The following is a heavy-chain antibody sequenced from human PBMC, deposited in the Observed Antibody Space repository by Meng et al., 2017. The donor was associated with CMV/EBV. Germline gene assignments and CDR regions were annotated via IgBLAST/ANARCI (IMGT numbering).Heavy chain of an antibody. CDR2: IIPIFGTA. D-gene: IGHD2-2*01. CDR1: GGTFSSYA. V-gene: IGHV1-69*05. Sequence: SVNVSCKASGGTFSSYAISWLRQAPGQGIEWMGGIIPIFGTANYAQKFQGRVTITTDESTSTAYMELSSLRSEDTAVYYCATKDIVVVPAVLEYGMDVWGQGTTVTVSS. CDR3: ATKDIVVVPAVLEYGMDV. J-gene: IGHJ6*02.